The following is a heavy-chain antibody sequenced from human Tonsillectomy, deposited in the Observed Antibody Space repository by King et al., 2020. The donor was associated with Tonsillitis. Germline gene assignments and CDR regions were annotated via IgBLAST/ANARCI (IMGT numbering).Heavy chain of an antibody. CDR2: FSTYNGNT. D-gene: IGHD4-23*01. J-gene: IGHJ6*02. CDR3: ARQDYGGDLDYYYYAMDV. CDR1: NYTFTNYG. V-gene: IGHV1-18*01. Sequence: QLVQSGAEVKKPGTSVKVSCRASNYTFTNYGISWVRQAPGQGLEWMGWFSTYNGNTNYAQNLQGRVTMTTDTSTSTAYMELRSLRSDDTAVYYCARQDYGGDLDYYYYAMDVWGQGTTVTVSS.